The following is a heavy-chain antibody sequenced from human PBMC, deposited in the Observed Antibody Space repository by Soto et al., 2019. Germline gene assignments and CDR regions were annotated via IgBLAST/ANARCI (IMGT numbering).Heavy chain of an antibody. J-gene: IGHJ3*01. CDR1: GFSFRTYG. Sequence: QVQLVESGGGLVQPGTSLRLSCVVSGFSFRTYGFHWVRQPPGKGLEWVAVISPKGHSDSVEGRFTISRDNSKDTLYLQMNNLRADDTAVYYCARDDAFANENAFDLWGQGTKVTVSS. V-gene: IGHV3-33*01. CDR2: ISPK. D-gene: IGHD1-1*01. CDR3: ARDDAFANENAFDL.